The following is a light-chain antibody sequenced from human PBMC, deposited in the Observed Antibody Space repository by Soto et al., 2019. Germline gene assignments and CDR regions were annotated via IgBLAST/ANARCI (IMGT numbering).Light chain of an antibody. Sequence: DIQMTQSPSTLSASVGDRVTITCRASQSISSWLAWYQQKPGKAPKLLIYKASTLESGVQTRFSGGGSGTEFNLTISSLQPDDFATYYCQQYNSYWTFGQGTKVEIK. CDR1: QSISSW. CDR2: KAS. CDR3: QQYNSYWT. V-gene: IGKV1-5*03. J-gene: IGKJ1*01.